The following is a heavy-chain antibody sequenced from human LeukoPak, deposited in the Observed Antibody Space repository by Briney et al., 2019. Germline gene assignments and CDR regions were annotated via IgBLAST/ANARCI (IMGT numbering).Heavy chain of an antibody. CDR3: ALGGFTISPIGV. V-gene: IGHV1-69*13. Sequence: SVKVSCKASGGTFSSYAISWVRQAPGQGLEWMGGIIPIFGTANYAQKFQGRVTITADESTSAAYMELSSLRSEDTAVYYCALGGFTISPIGVWGKGTTVTVSS. J-gene: IGHJ6*04. CDR2: IIPIFGTA. D-gene: IGHD3-3*01. CDR1: GGTFSSYA.